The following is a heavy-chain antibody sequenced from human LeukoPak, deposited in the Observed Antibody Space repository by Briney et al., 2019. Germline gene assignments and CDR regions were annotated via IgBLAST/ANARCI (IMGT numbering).Heavy chain of an antibody. CDR2: ISSRSSYI. J-gene: IGHJ4*02. CDR3: ARGSSTHGEYYFDY. Sequence: GGGLRISLAPSGFTLRSYSMNLGRPAPGKGGGGVSSISSRSSYIYYADSVKGRFTISRDNAKNSLYLQMNSLRAEDTAVYYCARGSSTHGEYYFDYWGQGTLVTVSS. D-gene: IGHD2-2*01. V-gene: IGHV3-21*01. CDR1: GFTLRSYS.